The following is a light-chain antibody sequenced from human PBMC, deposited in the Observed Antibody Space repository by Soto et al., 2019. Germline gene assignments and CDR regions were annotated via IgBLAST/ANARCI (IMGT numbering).Light chain of an antibody. CDR3: SSYAGSNNWV. J-gene: IGLJ3*02. CDR1: STDVGNYNY. V-gene: IGLV2-8*01. Sequence: QSALTQPPSASGSPGQSLTISCTGTSTDVGNYNYVSWYQQHPGKAPKLMISDVNRRPSGVPDRFSGSKSGNKASLTVSGLQAEDEADYYCSSYAGSNNWVFGGGTKLTVL. CDR2: DVN.